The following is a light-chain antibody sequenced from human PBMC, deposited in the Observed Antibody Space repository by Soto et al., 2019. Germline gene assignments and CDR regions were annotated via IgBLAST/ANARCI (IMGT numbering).Light chain of an antibody. V-gene: IGKV3-20*01. CDR2: GAS. Sequence: IVLTQSPATLSLSPGERATLSCTASQHVTTTYIAWYQQKFGQAPMLLIYGASTRATGTPDRFTGGGFWTDFTLTISRVEPEDFAVYYCQQYDSSFTFGGGTKVEMK. CDR3: QQYDSSFT. J-gene: IGKJ4*01. CDR1: QHVTTTY.